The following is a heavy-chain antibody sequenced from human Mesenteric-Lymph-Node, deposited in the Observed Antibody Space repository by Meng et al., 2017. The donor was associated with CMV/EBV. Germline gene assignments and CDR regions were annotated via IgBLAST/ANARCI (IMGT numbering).Heavy chain of an antibody. CDR3: TRHLGGDAIPTPYYFDY. V-gene: IGHV3-73*01. CDR2: IRSKANSYAT. D-gene: IGHD2-8*01. J-gene: IGHJ4*02. Sequence: GESLKISCAASGFTFSTYSMNWVRQASGKGLEWVGRIRSKANSYATAYAASVKGRFTISRDDSKNTAYLQMNSLKTEDTAVYYCTRHLGGDAIPTPYYFDYWGQGTLVTVSS. CDR1: GFTFSTYS.